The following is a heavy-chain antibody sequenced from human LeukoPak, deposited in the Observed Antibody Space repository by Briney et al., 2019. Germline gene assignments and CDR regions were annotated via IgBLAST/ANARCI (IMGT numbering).Heavy chain of an antibody. J-gene: IGHJ4*02. D-gene: IGHD6-13*01. CDR1: GGSISSSSYY. Sequence: PSETLSLTCTVSGGSISSSSYYWGWIRQPPGKGLEWIGSIYYSGSTYYNPSLKSRVTISVDTSKNQFSLKLSSVTAADTAVYYCARAPLGAAAARFDYWGQGTLVTVSS. CDR2: IYYSGST. V-gene: IGHV4-39*07. CDR3: ARAPLGAAAARFDY.